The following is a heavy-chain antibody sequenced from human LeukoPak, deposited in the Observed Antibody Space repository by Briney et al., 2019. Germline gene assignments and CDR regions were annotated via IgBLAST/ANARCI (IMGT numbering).Heavy chain of an antibody. CDR1: GGTFSSYA. D-gene: IGHD2-15*01. V-gene: IGHV1-69*13. CDR2: IIPIFGTA. J-gene: IGHJ4*02. CDR3: ARRARWCSGGSCYLDY. Sequence: ASVKVSCKASGGTFSSYAISWVRQAPGQGLEWMGGIIPIFGTANYAQKFQGRVTITADESTSTAYMELSSLRSDDTAVYYCARRARWCSGGSCYLDYWGQGTLVTVSS.